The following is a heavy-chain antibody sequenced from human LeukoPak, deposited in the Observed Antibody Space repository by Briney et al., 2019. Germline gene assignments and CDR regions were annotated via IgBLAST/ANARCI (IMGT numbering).Heavy chain of an antibody. Sequence: SETLSLTCAVYGGSFSGYYWSWIRQPPGKGLEWIGEINHSGSTNYNPPLKSRVTISVDTSKNQFSLKLSSVTAADTAVYYCARGPRRIAAAGTVRLRYFQHWGQGTLVTVSS. J-gene: IGHJ1*01. CDR2: INHSGST. V-gene: IGHV4-34*01. D-gene: IGHD6-13*01. CDR3: ARGPRRIAAAGTVRLRYFQH. CDR1: GGSFSGYY.